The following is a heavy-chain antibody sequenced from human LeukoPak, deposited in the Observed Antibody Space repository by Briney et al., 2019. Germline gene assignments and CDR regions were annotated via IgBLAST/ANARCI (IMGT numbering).Heavy chain of an antibody. CDR2: IIPIFGTA. CDR3: ARAYSSGWYSGDY. CDR1: GGTFSSYA. Sequence: ASVKVSCKASGGTFSSYAISWVRQAPGQGLEWMGRIIPIFGTANYAQKFQGRVTITTDESTSTAYMGLSSLRSEDTAVYYCARAYSSGWYSGDYWGQGTLVTVSS. J-gene: IGHJ4*02. V-gene: IGHV1-69*05. D-gene: IGHD6-19*01.